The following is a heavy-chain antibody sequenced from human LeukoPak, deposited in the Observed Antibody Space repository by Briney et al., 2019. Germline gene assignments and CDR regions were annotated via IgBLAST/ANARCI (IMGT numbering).Heavy chain of an antibody. CDR1: GYTFTSYD. CDR3: ARGPGFWSGYYLDY. CDR2: MNPNSGNT. J-gene: IGHJ4*02. Sequence: ASVKVSCKASGYTFTSYDINWVRQATGQGLEWMGWMNPNSGNTGYAQKFQGRVTMTRNSSIGTAYMELSSLRSEDTAVYYCARGPGFWSGYYLDYWGQGTLVTVSS. D-gene: IGHD3-3*01. V-gene: IGHV1-8*01.